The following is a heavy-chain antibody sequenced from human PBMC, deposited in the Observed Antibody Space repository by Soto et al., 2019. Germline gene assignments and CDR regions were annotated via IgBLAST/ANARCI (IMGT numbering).Heavy chain of an antibody. J-gene: IGHJ6*04. CDR2: LSDTVGSP. CDR1: GFSFSTYA. V-gene: IGHV3-23*01. D-gene: IGHD2-21*01. CDR3: AKTINLDV. Sequence: PGGSLRLSCVTSGFSFSTYAMTWVRQAPGKGLEWVSTLSDTVGSPYYADSVKGRFTISRDNSKNTLFLQMNSLRAEDTAIYYCAKTINLDVWGKGTTVTVSS.